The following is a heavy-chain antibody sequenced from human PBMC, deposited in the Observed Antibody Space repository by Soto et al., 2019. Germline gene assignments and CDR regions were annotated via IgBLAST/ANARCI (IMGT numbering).Heavy chain of an antibody. Sequence: QVQLVESGGGVVQPGRSLRLSCAASGFTFSRYGMHWVRQAPGKGLEWVAVISYDGSNKYYADSVKGRFTISRDNSKNTLYLQMNSLRADDTAAYYCVRDFLLWFGDPTIYWGQGTLVTVSS. CDR3: VRDFLLWFGDPTIY. D-gene: IGHD3-10*01. CDR1: GFTFSRYG. V-gene: IGHV3-30*03. J-gene: IGHJ4*02. CDR2: ISYDGSNK.